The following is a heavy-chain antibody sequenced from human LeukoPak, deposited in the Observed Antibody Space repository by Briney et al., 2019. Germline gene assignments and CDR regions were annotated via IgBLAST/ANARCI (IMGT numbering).Heavy chain of an antibody. Sequence: PGGSLRLSCAASGFTFSSYAMHWVRQAPGKGLEWVAVISYDGSNKYYADSVKGRFTISRYNSKNTLYLQMNSLRAEDTAVYYCARTAVYYYYGMDVWGQGTTVTVSS. CDR1: GFTFSSYA. D-gene: IGHD2-2*01. V-gene: IGHV3-30-3*01. J-gene: IGHJ6*02. CDR2: ISYDGSNK. CDR3: ARTAVYYYYGMDV.